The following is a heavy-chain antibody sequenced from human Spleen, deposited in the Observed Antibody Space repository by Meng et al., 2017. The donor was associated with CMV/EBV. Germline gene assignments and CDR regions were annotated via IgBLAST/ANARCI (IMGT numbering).Heavy chain of an antibody. CDR3: ASSPAAGTLLGPYFDY. CDR2: IYYSGST. J-gene: IGHJ4*02. V-gene: IGHV4-31*03. Sequence: LRLSCTVSGGSISSGGYYWSWIRQHPGKGLEWIGYIYYSGSTYYNPSLKSRVTISVDTSKNQFSLKLSSVTAADTAVYYCASSPAAGTLLGPYFDYWGQGTLVTVSS. D-gene: IGHD6-13*01. CDR1: GGSISSGGYY.